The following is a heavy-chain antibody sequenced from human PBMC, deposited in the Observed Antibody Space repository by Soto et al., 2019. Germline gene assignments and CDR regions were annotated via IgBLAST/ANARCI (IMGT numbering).Heavy chain of an antibody. J-gene: IGHJ6*02. CDR2: ISGSGGST. Sequence: GGSLTLSCAASGGTFSSYSWSWVRQPPGKGLEWVAAISGSGGSTYYADSVKGRFTISRDNSKNKLSLQMNSLRAEDTAVCYCAKGYDFWSGRIYGMDVWGQGTTVTVSS. D-gene: IGHD3-3*01. V-gene: IGHV3-23*01. CDR1: GGTFSSYS. CDR3: AKGYDFWSGRIYGMDV.